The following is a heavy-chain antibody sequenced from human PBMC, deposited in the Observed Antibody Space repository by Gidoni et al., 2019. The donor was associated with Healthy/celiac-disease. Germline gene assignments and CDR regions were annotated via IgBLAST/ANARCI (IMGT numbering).Heavy chain of an antibody. CDR3: ARGVGGDYHGSGGLGDY. CDR1: GGTFSSYA. CDR2: IIPVVGIA. J-gene: IGHJ4*02. Sequence: QVQLVQPGAEVKKHGSSVKVSCKASGGTFSSYASSWVRQAPGKGRQWMGRIIPVVGIANYAQKFQGRVTIPADKSTSTAYMELSSLRSEGTAVYYCARGVGGDYHGSGGLGDYWGQGTLVTVSS. D-gene: IGHD3-10*01. V-gene: IGHV1-69*04.